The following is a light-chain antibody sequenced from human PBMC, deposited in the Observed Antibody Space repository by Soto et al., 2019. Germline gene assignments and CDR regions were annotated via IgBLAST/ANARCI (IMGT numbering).Light chain of an antibody. CDR1: QSVSSY. Sequence: EIVLTQSPATLSLSPGERATLSCRASQSVSSYLAWYQQKPGQAPRPLIYDASNRATGIPARFSGSGSGTDFTLIISSLEPEDFAVYYCQQRSNWPRTFGQGTKVDIK. CDR3: QQRSNWPRT. CDR2: DAS. J-gene: IGKJ1*01. V-gene: IGKV3-11*01.